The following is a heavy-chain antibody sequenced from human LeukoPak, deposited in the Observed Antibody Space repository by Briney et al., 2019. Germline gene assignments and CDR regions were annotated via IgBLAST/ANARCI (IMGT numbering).Heavy chain of an antibody. D-gene: IGHD6-6*01. J-gene: IGHJ6*03. Sequence: SETLSLTCTVSGGSISRYYWSWIRLPPGKGLEWIGYIYYSGSTNYNPSLKSRVTISVDTSRNQLSLRLSSVTAADTAVYYCARWSGSVTARNYYYYMDVWGEGTTVTVSS. CDR2: IYYSGST. V-gene: IGHV4-59*08. CDR3: ARWSGSVTARNYYYYMDV. CDR1: GGSISRYY.